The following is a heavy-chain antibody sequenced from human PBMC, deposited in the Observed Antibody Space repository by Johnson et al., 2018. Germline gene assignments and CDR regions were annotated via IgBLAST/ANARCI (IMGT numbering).Heavy chain of an antibody. J-gene: IGHJ6*03. D-gene: IGHD3-10*01. CDR3: AREATIASWYGDVWTNYYYHYMDV. V-gene: IGHV4-59*11. CDR2: IFYSGST. CDR1: GGSLNNHY. Sequence: QVQLQESGPGLVKPSDTXSLTCTVSGGSLNNHYWSWIRQPPGQGPEWIGYIFYSGSTTYNPSLKGRGTIAVDTSKKQLSLKLTSVTAADTAVYYCAREATIASWYGDVWTNYYYHYMDVWGKGTTVTVSS.